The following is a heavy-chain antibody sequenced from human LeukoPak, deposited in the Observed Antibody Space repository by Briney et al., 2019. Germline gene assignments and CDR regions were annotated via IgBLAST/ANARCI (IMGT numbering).Heavy chain of an antibody. Sequence: GGSLRLSCAASGFTFSRYWMNWVRQAPGKGLVWVSRINSDGSTTRYADSVKGRFTISRDNAKNTMYLQMNSLRAEDTAVYYCARENYYGMDVWGQGTTVTVSS. CDR3: ARENYYGMDV. V-gene: IGHV3-74*01. CDR2: INSDGSTT. J-gene: IGHJ6*02. CDR1: GFTFSRYW.